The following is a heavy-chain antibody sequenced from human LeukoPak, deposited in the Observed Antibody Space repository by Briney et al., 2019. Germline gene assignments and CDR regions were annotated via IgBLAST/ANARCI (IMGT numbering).Heavy chain of an antibody. CDR2: ISDSGGST. D-gene: IGHD2-2*01. CDR3: AKDLRPSDY. Sequence: PGGSLRLSCAASGFTFSSYSMNWVRQAPGKGLEWVSAISDSGGSTFYTASVKGRFTISRDNSKNTLYLQMDSLRAEDTAVYYCAKDLRPSDYWGQGTLVTVSS. V-gene: IGHV3-23*01. J-gene: IGHJ4*02. CDR1: GFTFSSYS.